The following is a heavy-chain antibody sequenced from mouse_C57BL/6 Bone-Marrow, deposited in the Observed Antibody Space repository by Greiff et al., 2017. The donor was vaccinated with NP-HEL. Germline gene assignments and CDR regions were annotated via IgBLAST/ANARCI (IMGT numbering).Heavy chain of an antibody. J-gene: IGHJ1*03. V-gene: IGHV3-6*01. CDR1: GYSITSGYY. D-gene: IGHD1-1*01. Sequence: VQLKESGPGLVKPSQSLSLTCSVTGYSITSGYYWNWIRQFPGNKLEWMGYISYDGSNNYNPSLKNRISITRDTSKNQFFLKLNSVTTEDTATYYCARGVYYYGSSYDWYFDVWGTGTTVTVSS. CDR2: ISYDGSN. CDR3: ARGVYYYGSSYDWYFDV.